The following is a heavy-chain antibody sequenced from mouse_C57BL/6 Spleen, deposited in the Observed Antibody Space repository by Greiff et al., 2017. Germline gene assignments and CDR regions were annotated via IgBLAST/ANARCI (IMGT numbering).Heavy chain of an antibody. CDR1: GYTFTSYW. V-gene: IGHV1-55*01. Sequence: QVQLQQPGAELVKPGASVKMSCKASGYTFTSYWITWVKQRPGQGLEWIGDIYPGSGSTNYNEKFKSKATLTVDTSSSTAYMQLSSLTSEDSAVYYCARYYYGSSHFAYWGQGTLVTVSA. J-gene: IGHJ3*01. D-gene: IGHD1-1*01. CDR2: IYPGSGST. CDR3: ARYYYGSSHFAY.